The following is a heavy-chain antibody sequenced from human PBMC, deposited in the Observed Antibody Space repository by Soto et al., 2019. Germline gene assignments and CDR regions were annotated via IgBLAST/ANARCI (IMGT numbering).Heavy chain of an antibody. V-gene: IGHV3-9*01. J-gene: IGHJ4*02. CDR2: ISWNSGTL. Sequence: EVHLVESGGGLVQPGRSLRLSCAASGFTFDDYAMHWVRLAPGKGLEWVSGISWNSGTLGYADSVKGRFTISRDNAKKSLYLQRNSLRAEDTSLYYCVKALGEYSGNSLNYWGQGTLVTVSS. CDR1: GFTFDDYA. CDR3: VKALGEYSGNSLNY. D-gene: IGHD1-26*01.